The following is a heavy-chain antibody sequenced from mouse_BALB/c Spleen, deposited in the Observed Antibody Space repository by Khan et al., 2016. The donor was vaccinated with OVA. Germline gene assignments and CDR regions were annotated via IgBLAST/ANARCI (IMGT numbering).Heavy chain of an antibody. J-gene: IGHJ3*01. CDR1: GFTFSDYY. CDR2: ISDGGSYT. Sequence: EVELVESGGGLVKPGGSLKLSCAASGFTFSDYYMYWVRQTPEKRLEWVATISDGGSYTYYPDSVKGRFTISRDDVKNNLYLQMSILKSEDTAMYYCARGFYGGPFTYWGQGTLVTVSA. D-gene: IGHD1-1*02. V-gene: IGHV5-4*02. CDR3: ARGFYGGPFTY.